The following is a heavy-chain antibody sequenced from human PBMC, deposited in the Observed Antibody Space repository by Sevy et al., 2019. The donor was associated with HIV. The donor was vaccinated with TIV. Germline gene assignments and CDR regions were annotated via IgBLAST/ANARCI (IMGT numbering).Heavy chain of an antibody. CDR1: GFTFNTHA. J-gene: IGHJ3*01. CDR3: AKALNPALESMLEVNLRSLKGFDV. V-gene: IGHV3-23*01. D-gene: IGHD3-22*01. CDR2: ISGPGYGT. Sequence: GGSLRLSCAASGFTFNTHAMNWVRQAPGKGLEWVSVISGPGYGTNYADSVKCRFTISRDNSKNTLFLQMNSLRDDDTAVYYCAKALNPALESMLEVNLRSLKGFDVWGQGTMVTVSS.